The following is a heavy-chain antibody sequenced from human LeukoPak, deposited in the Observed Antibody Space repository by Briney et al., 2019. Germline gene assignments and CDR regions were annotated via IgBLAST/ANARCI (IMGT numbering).Heavy chain of an antibody. CDR2: IYYSGST. CDR3: AREGHHYGSGSPDY. Sequence: PSQTLSLTCTVSGGSISSGGYYWSWIRQHPGKGLEWIGYIYYSGSTYYSPSLKSRVTISVDTSKNQFSLKLSSVTAADTAVYYCAREGHHYGSGSPDYWGQGTLVTVSS. CDR1: GGSISSGGYY. J-gene: IGHJ4*02. V-gene: IGHV4-31*03. D-gene: IGHD3-10*01.